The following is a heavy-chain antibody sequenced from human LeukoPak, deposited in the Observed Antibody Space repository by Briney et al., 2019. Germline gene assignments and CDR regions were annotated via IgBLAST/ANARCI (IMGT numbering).Heavy chain of an antibody. CDR3: ARGRPHGNDY. V-gene: IGHV3-74*01. D-gene: IGHD4-23*01. Sequence: QSGGSLRLSCAASGFTFSSYWMNWVRQVPGKGLVWVSRIVSGGSNTNYADSVKGRFTISRDNAKNTLYLQMNSLRVEDTAVYYCARGRPHGNDYWGQGTLVTVSS. J-gene: IGHJ4*02. CDR1: GFTFSSYW. CDR2: IVSGGSNT.